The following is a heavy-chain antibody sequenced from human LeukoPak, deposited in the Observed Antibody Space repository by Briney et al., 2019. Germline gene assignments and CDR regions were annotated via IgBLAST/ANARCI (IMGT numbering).Heavy chain of an antibody. CDR2: IYYSGST. CDR1: GGSFSGYY. J-gene: IGHJ4*02. Sequence: SETLSLTCAVYGGSFSGYYWSWIRQPPGKGLEWIGYIYYSGSTNYKSSLKSRVTISVDTSKNQFSLTLSSVTAADTAVYYCARVARCTSCFDVDYWGQGTLVTVSS. CDR3: ARVARCTSCFDVDY. V-gene: IGHV4-59*08. D-gene: IGHD2-2*01.